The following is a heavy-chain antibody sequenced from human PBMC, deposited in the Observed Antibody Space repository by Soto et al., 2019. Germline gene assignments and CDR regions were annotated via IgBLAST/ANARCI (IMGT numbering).Heavy chain of an antibody. D-gene: IGHD4-4*01. J-gene: IGHJ4*02. Sequence: SLRLSCAASGFTFSSYGMHWARQAPGKGLEWVAVISYDGSNKYYADSVKGRFTISRDNSKNTLYLQMNSLRAEDTAVYYCARDRRPQVTVNFDYWGQGTPVTVSS. V-gene: IGHV3-30*03. CDR3: ARDRRPQVTVNFDY. CDR1: GFTFSSYG. CDR2: ISYDGSNK.